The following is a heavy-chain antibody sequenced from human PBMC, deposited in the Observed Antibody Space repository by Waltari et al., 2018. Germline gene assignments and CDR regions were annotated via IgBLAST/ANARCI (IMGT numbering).Heavy chain of an antibody. J-gene: IGHJ6*02. Sequence: EVQLLESGGGLVQPGGSLRLSCTASGFTFSSYAMSWVRQAPGKGLEGVSAISCSGGSTYYADSVKGRFTISRDNSKNTLYLQMNSLRAEDTAVYYCAKDLFYGMDVWGQGTTVTVSS. V-gene: IGHV3-23*01. CDR2: ISCSGGST. CDR3: AKDLFYGMDV. CDR1: GFTFSSYA.